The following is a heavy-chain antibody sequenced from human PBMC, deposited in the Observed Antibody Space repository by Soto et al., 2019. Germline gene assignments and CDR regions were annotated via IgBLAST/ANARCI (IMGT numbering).Heavy chain of an antibody. D-gene: IGHD2-15*01. Sequence: PSETLSLTCTVSGVSISSYYWSWIRQPPGKGLEWIGYIYYSGSTNYNPSLKSRVTISVDTSKNQFSLKLSSVTAADTAVYYCARGYAGGLFDYWGQGTLVTVSS. CDR1: GVSISSYY. CDR2: IYYSGST. CDR3: ARGYAGGLFDY. J-gene: IGHJ4*02. V-gene: IGHV4-59*01.